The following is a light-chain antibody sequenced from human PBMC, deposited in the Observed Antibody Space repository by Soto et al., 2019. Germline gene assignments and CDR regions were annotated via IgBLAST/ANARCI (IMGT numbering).Light chain of an antibody. CDR2: ETS. V-gene: IGKV1-5*01. Sequence: DIHMTQSPSTLSASVGDRVTISCRASQSLSSHLAWYQQRPGRAPNLLIYETSNLESGVPSRFSGSGSGTEFTLTISSLQPDDFGTYYCQEYNTFWYTFGQGTGLEVK. CDR3: QEYNTFWYT. J-gene: IGKJ2*01. CDR1: QSLSSH.